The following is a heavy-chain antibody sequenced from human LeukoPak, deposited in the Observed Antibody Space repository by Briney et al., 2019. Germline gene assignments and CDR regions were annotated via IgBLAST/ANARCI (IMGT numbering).Heavy chain of an antibody. J-gene: IGHJ4*02. D-gene: IGHD3-22*01. CDR1: GGSISSSSYY. V-gene: IGHV4-39*01. CDR2: FSSGGSA. Sequence: PSETLSLTCIVPGGSISSSSYYWAWIRQSPGKGLEWIGTFSSGGSAYYNPSLTSRVSISKDTSDNQFSLKLSSVTAADTAVYYCARHAGGYYYPYYLDYWSQGTLVTVSS. CDR3: ARHAGGYYYPYYLDY.